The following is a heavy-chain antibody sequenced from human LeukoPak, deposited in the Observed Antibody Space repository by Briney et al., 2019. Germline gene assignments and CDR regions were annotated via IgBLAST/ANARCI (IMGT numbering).Heavy chain of an antibody. CDR1: GFTFSDYY. J-gene: IGHJ3*01. Sequence: GGSLRLSCAASGFTFSDYYMGWIRQAPGKGLEWLSYIGGSGSIIFYADSVKGRFTISRDNAKNSLFLQMNGLRAEDTAVYYCGRDFGLIGTKRSFDLWGQGTMVTVSS. CDR3: GRDFGLIGTKRSFDL. V-gene: IGHV3-11*01. CDR2: IGGSGSII. D-gene: IGHD1-7*01.